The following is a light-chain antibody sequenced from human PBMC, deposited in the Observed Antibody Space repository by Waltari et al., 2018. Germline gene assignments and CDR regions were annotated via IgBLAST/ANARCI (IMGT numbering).Light chain of an antibody. CDR2: QDN. Sequence: SYELTQPPSVSVSPGQPASITCSGDNLGDKYACWYQQKPGQSPVLVIYQDNKRPSGIPERFSGSNSGNTSTLTISGTQPMDEADYYCQTWDSSTVLFGGGTELTVL. V-gene: IGLV3-1*01. J-gene: IGLJ2*01. CDR3: QTWDSSTVL. CDR1: NLGDKY.